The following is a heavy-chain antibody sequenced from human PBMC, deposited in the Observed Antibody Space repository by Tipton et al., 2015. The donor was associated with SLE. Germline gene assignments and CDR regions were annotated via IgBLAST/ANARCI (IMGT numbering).Heavy chain of an antibody. CDR1: GDSISSSSYY. V-gene: IGHV4-31*03. J-gene: IGHJ4*02. CDR3: ARHPQLAYFDH. D-gene: IGHD1-1*01. CDR2: VFSSGTT. Sequence: GLVKPSETLSLTCIVSGDSISSSSYYWSWIRQHPGKGLEWIGYVFSSGTTYYNPSLQGRLSISLDTSKKQLSLKLSAVIAADTAVYYCARHPQLAYFDHWGQGTLATVSS.